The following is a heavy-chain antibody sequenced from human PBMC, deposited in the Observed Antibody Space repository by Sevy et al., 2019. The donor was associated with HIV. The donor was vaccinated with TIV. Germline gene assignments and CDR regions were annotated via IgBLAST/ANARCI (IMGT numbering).Heavy chain of an antibody. CDR1: GFTFSIYT. J-gene: IGHJ4*02. CDR2: FCFGGSKI. V-gene: IGHV3-23*01. Sequence: GGSLRLSCAASGFTFSIYTMSWVRQAPGKGLEWVSTFCFGGSKIYYADSVKGRFTISRDNSWNTVYLQMNSLRADDTAVYCCAREGCTQPHDYWGQGTLVTVSS. D-gene: IGHD2-8*01. CDR3: AREGCTQPHDY.